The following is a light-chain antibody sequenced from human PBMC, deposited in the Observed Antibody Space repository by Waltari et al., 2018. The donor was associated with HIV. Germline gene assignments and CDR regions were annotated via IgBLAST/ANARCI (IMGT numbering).Light chain of an antibody. CDR3: SSYTSSSTVV. J-gene: IGLJ2*01. CDR1: SSAVGGYNY. V-gene: IGLV2-14*01. CDR2: EVS. Sequence: QSALTQPASVSGSPGQSITIPCTGTSSAVGGYNYVSWYHQHPGKAPKLMIYEVSNRPSGVSNRFSGSKSGNTASLTISGLQAEDEADYYCSSYTSSSTVVFGGGTKLTVL.